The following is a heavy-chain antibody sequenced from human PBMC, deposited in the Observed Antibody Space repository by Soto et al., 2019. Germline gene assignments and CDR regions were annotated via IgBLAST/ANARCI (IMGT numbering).Heavy chain of an antibody. Sequence: ASVKVSCKASGFSITNYHMHLVRQAPGQGLEWMGVITPLGGATTYAQKFQGRVTMTADMSTSNVHMDLSSLRSDDTAVYYCAREIVGAITRSAAIDIWGQGTLVTV. CDR3: AREIVGAITRSAAIDI. J-gene: IGHJ3*02. CDR1: GFSITNYH. CDR2: ITPLGGAT. D-gene: IGHD1-26*01. V-gene: IGHV1-46*01.